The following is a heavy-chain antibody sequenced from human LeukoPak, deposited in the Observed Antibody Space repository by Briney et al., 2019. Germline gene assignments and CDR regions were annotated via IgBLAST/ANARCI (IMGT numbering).Heavy chain of an antibody. D-gene: IGHD3-22*01. J-gene: IGHJ4*02. CDR2: IYNSGTT. Sequence: SETLSLTCTVSGGSISSYYWTWIRQPAGKGLEWIGRIYNSGTTNYNPSLKSRVTMSVDTSENQFSLRLSSVTAADTAVYYCARNYYDRSNFDYWGQGTLVTVSS. V-gene: IGHV4-4*07. CDR1: GGSISSYY. CDR3: ARNYYDRSNFDY.